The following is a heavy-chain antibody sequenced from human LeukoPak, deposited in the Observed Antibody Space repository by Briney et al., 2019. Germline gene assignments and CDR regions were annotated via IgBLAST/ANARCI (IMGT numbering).Heavy chain of an antibody. D-gene: IGHD2-15*01. CDR1: GYTFTSYY. CDR2: INPCGGGT. J-gene: IGHJ4*02. V-gene: IGHV1-46*01. CDR3: ARGYCSGATCYFDY. Sequence: ASVKVSCKASGYTFTSYYMHWVRQAPGQGLEWMGIINPCGGGTSYAQKFQGRVTMTRDTSTSTVYMELSTLRSEDTALYYCARGYCSGATCYFDYWGQGTLVTVSS.